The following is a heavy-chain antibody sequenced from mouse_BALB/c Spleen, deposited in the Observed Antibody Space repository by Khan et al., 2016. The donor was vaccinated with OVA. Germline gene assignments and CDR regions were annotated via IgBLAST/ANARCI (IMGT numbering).Heavy chain of an antibody. D-gene: IGHD1-1*02. CDR3: ARVYGGDFDD. CDR1: GYSITSDYA. J-gene: IGHJ2*01. V-gene: IGHV3-2*02. Sequence: DVKLQESGPGLVKPSQSLSLTCTVTGYSITSDYAWNWLRQFPGNKLEWMGFISYSGNTNYNPSLKSRISITRDTSKNQFFLQLNSVTTEDTARYYGARVYGGDFDDWGQGTTLTVSS. CDR2: ISYSGNT.